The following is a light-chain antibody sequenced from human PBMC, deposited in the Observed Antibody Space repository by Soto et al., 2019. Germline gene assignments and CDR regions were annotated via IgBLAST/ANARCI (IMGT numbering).Light chain of an antibody. CDR3: QQYYSTPPT. CDR2: WAS. V-gene: IGKV4-1*01. J-gene: IGKJ2*01. Sequence: DIVMTQSPDSLAVSLGERATINCKSSQSVLYSSNNKNYLAWYQQKPGQPPKLLIYWASTRESGVPDRFSGSGSETDFNLTISSLQAEDGAVYYCQQYYSTPPTFGQGTKLEIK. CDR1: QSVLYSSNNKNY.